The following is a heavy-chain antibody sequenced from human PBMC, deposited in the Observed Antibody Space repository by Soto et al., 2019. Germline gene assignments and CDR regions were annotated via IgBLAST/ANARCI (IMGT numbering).Heavy chain of an antibody. CDR3: ARAGATIVRGVIWGYYGMDV. V-gene: IGHV3-33*08. D-gene: IGHD3-10*01. CDR1: GFTFSSYG. J-gene: IGHJ6*02. CDR2: IWYDGSNK. Sequence: GGSLRLSCAASGFTFSSYGMHWVRQAPGKGLEWVAVIWYDGSNKYYADSVKGRFTISRDNSKNTLYVQMNSLRAEDTAVYYWARAGATIVRGVIWGYYGMDVWGQGTTVTVSS.